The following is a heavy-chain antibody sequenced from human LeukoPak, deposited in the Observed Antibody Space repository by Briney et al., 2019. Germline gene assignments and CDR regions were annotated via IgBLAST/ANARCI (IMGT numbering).Heavy chain of an antibody. V-gene: IGHV3-7*01. CDR3: ARAGLDCSSTSCYEAFDY. D-gene: IGHD2-2*01. CDR2: IKYDGIEK. J-gene: IGHJ4*02. CDR1: GFTFSTYW. Sequence: PGGSLRLSCAASGFTFSTYWMAWVRQAPGKGLEWVANIKYDGIEKYYVDSVKGRFTISRDNAKNSLYLQMNSLRAEDTAVYYCARAGLDCSSTSCYEAFDYWGQGTLVTVSS.